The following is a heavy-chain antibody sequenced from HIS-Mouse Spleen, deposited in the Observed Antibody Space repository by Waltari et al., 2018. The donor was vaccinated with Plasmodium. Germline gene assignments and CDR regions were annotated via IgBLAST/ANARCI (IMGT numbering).Heavy chain of an antibody. D-gene: IGHD1-26*01. V-gene: IGHV3-66*01. CDR1: GLPGSRNH. Sequence: EVQLVESGGGLVQPGGSRRLSCSGYGLPGSRNHTSLVRQAPGKGLGWVSVIYSGGSTYYADSVKGRFTISRDNSKNTLYLQMNSLRAEDTAVYYCATPRVGGSYFDYWGQGTLVTVSS. CDR3: ATPRVGGSYFDY. CDR2: IYSGGST. J-gene: IGHJ4*02.